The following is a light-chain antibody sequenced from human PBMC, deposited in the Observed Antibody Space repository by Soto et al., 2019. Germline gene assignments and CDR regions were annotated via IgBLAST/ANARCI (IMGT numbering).Light chain of an antibody. CDR3: GTWDSSLSSVV. V-gene: IGLV1-51*01. J-gene: IGLJ2*01. CDR1: SSNIENNY. Sequence: QSVLTQPPSVSAAPGQKVTISCSGSSSNIENNYVSWYQQLPGTAPKLLIYDTHKRPSWIPDRFSGSRSGTSATLGITGLQTGDEADYYCGTWDSSLSSVVFGGGTKLTVL. CDR2: DTH.